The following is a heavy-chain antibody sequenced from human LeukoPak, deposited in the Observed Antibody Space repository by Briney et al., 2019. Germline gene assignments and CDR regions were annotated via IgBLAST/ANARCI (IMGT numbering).Heavy chain of an antibody. Sequence: GGSLRLSCAASGFTLSSYSMNWVRLAPGKGLEWVSYISSSSSNIHYADSVKGRFTISRDNAKNSLYLQMNSLRAEDTAVYFCARKFFGHDLYYFDYWGQGTLVTVSS. CDR3: ARKFFGHDLYYFDY. CDR1: GFTLSSYS. V-gene: IGHV3-48*04. CDR2: ISSSSSNI. D-gene: IGHD3-3*01. J-gene: IGHJ4*02.